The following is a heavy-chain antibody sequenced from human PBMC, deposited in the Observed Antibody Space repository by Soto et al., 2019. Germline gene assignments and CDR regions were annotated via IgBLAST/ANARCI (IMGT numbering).Heavy chain of an antibody. CDR3: ARHGYYYDSTGYYYFV. J-gene: IGHJ4*02. Sequence: SETLSLTCTVSGGSVSSTNHYWGWIRQPPGKGLEWIGDIYYSGMTRYNPSLKNRVNISVDTSKDQISMKLASVTAADTAVYYCARHGYYYDSTGYYYFVWGQGTQVTVSS. CDR2: IYYSGMT. CDR1: GGSVSSTNHY. D-gene: IGHD3-22*01. V-gene: IGHV4-39*01.